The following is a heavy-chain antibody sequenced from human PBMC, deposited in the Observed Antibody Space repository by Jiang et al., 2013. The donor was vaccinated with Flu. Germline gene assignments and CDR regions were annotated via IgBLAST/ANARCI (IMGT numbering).Heavy chain of an antibody. CDR3: ARLAQITMVRGVGFFDY. D-gene: IGHD3-10*01. V-gene: IGHV4-39*01. Sequence: RVTISVDTSKNQFSLKLSSVTAADTTVYYCARLAQITMVRGVGFFDYWGQGTLVTVSS. J-gene: IGHJ4*02.